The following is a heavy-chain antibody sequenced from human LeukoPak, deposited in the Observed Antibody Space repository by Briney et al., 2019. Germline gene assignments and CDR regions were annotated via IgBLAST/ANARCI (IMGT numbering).Heavy chain of an antibody. D-gene: IGHD3-3*01. CDR1: GGSISDRSFY. CDR2: IFHSGST. CDR3: ARVATTFGGYYFDH. Sequence: SETLSLTCTVSGGSISDRSFYWGWIRQPPGQGLEWLGHIFHSGSTSYNSSFRCRVTIVATSKKQFFLEVNSVTAADTAVYYCARVATTFGGYYFDHWGLGILVTVSS. J-gene: IGHJ4*02. V-gene: IGHV4-39*07.